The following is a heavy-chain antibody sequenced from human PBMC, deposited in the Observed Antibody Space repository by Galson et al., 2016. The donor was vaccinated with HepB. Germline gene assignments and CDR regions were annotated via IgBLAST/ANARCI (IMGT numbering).Heavy chain of an antibody. Sequence: SVKVSCKAFGYSFTGYHIHWVRQAPGQGPEWMGWINPNTGGANFAQRFQGRVTLTRDTSISTAYMELSRLRSDDTAVYYCARADYKRNDAFDIWGQGTMVTVSS. CDR1: GYSFTGYH. V-gene: IGHV1-2*02. J-gene: IGHJ3*02. CDR3: ARADYKRNDAFDI. CDR2: INPNTGGA. D-gene: IGHD4/OR15-4a*01.